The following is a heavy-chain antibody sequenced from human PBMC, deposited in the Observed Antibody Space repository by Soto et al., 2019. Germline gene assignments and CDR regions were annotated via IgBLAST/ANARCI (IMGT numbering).Heavy chain of an antibody. CDR3: AKGGGYSSGCFAS. D-gene: IGHD6-25*01. CDR1: GFTFSSYA. J-gene: IGHJ4*02. Sequence: EVQQLESGGGLVQPGGSLRLSCAASGFTFSSYAMSWIRQAPGKGLEWVSAISGSGGSTYYADSVKGRFTISRDNSKTRLYRKMNSRSAGDAALYYCAKGGGYSSGCFASGGREPLVPVP. CDR2: ISGSGGST. V-gene: IGHV3-23*01.